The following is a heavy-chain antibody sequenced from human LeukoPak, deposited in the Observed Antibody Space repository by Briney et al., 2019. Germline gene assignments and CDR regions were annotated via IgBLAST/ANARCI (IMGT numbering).Heavy chain of an antibody. J-gene: IGHJ5*02. CDR2: IYSSGNT. Sequence: SETLSLTCAVYGGSFSGYYWSWIRQPPGKRLEWIGRIYSSGNTNYNPSLKSRVTISLDTSKNQFSLNLSSVTAADTAVYYCAGEVGGSWFDPWGLGTLVTVSS. CDR3: AGEVGGSWFDP. V-gene: IGHV4-4*08. CDR1: GGSFSGYY. D-gene: IGHD1-26*01.